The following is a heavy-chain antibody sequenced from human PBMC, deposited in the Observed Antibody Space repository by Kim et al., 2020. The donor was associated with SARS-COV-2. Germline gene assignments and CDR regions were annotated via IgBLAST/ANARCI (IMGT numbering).Heavy chain of an antibody. V-gene: IGHV3-21*01. J-gene: IGHJ4*02. CDR3: ARGVVVVAAPDY. Sequence: YYADAVKGRVTISRDNAKNSLYLQMNSLRAEDTAVYYCARGVVVVAAPDYWGQGTLVTVSS. D-gene: IGHD2-15*01.